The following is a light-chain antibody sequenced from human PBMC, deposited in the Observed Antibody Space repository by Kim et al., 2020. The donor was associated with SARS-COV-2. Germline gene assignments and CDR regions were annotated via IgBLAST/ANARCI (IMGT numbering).Light chain of an antibody. CDR3: AAWDDSLNGYV. CDR2: RDN. J-gene: IGLJ1*01. CDR1: TSNIGSKT. V-gene: IGLV1-44*01. Sequence: SVLTQPPTASESPGQRVTISCSGSTSNIGSKTINWYQQVPGRAPRLLINRDNQRPSGVPERFSGSKSGTSASLSISSLQTEDEADYFCAAWDDSLNGYVFGTGTKVTVL.